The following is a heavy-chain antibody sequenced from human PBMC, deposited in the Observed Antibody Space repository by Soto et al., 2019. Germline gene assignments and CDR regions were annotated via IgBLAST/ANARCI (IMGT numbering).Heavy chain of an antibody. Sequence: QVQLVESGGGVVQPGRSLRLSCAASGFTFSSYGMHWVRQAPGKGLEWVAVISYDGSNKYYADSVKGRFTISRDNSKNTLYLQMNSVRAEDTAVYYCAKDLGVVQGWALDYWGQGPLVTVSP. CDR1: GFTFSSYG. D-gene: IGHD3-3*01. CDR2: ISYDGSNK. J-gene: IGHJ4*02. V-gene: IGHV3-30*18. CDR3: AKDLGVVQGWALDY.